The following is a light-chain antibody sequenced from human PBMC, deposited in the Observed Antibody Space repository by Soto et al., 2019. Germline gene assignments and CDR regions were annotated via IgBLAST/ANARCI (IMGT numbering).Light chain of an antibody. CDR1: SSNIGSNT. CDR2: SNN. J-gene: IGLJ1*01. V-gene: IGLV1-44*01. Sequence: QSVLTQPPSASGTPVQRVTISCSGSSSNIGSNTVNWYQQLPGTAPKLLIYSNNQRPSGVPDRFSGPKSGTSASLAISGLQSEDEADYYCAAWDDSPNGLYVFGTGTKVTVL. CDR3: AAWDDSPNGLYV.